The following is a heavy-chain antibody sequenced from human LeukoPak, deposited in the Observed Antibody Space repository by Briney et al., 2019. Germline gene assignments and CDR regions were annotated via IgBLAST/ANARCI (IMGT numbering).Heavy chain of an antibody. CDR2: IYSGDSK. V-gene: IGHV3-53*01. CDR1: GFTVSSNY. CDR3: ARAHYYGSGSYRFDP. D-gene: IGHD3-10*01. Sequence: GGSLRLSCAASGFTVSSNYMSWVRQAPGKGLEWVSVIYSGDSKYYADSVKGRFTISRDNSKNTLYLQMNSLRAEDTALYYCARAHYYGSGSYRFDPWGQGTLVTVSS. J-gene: IGHJ5*02.